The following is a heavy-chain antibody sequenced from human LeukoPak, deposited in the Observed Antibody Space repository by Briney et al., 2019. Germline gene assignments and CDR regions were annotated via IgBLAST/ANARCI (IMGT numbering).Heavy chain of an antibody. CDR2: ISSSSSYI. V-gene: IGHV3-21*01. CDR3: ARDGGYRAIDY. J-gene: IGHJ4*02. D-gene: IGHD5-12*01. Sequence: GGSLRLSCAASGFTFSSYSMNWVRQAPGKGLEWVSSISSSSSYIYYADSVKGRFTISRDSAKNSLYLQMNSLRAEDTAAYYCARDGGYRAIDYWGQGTLVTVSS. CDR1: GFTFSSYS.